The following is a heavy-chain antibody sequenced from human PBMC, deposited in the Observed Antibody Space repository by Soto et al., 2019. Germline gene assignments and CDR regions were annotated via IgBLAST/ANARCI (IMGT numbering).Heavy chain of an antibody. Sequence: VKVSCKASGYSLAGYHRHWVRQAPGQGLEWLGRINPKSGGTSTAQKFQGWVTMTTDTSISTASMELTRLTSDDTAIYYCARGDSTDCSNGVCSFFYNHDMDVWGQGTTVTVSS. J-gene: IGHJ6*02. CDR3: ARGDSTDCSNGVCSFFYNHDMDV. D-gene: IGHD2-8*01. V-gene: IGHV1-2*04. CDR2: INPKSGGT. CDR1: GYSLAGYH.